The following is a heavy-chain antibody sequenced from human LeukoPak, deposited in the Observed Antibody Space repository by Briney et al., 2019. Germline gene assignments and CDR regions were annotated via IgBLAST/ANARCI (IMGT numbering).Heavy chain of an antibody. D-gene: IGHD4-11*01. CDR3: AKDPFMTSHFYMDV. J-gene: IGHJ6*03. CDR2: LSGGGENT. V-gene: IGHV3-23*01. CDR1: GFTFSSYA. Sequence: GGSLRLSCAASGFTFSSYAMTCVRQAPGKGLGWVSSLSGGGENTYYADSVKGRFTVSRDNSKSTLYLQMNDLSADDTAIYYCAKDPFMTSHFYMDVWGKGTTVTVSS.